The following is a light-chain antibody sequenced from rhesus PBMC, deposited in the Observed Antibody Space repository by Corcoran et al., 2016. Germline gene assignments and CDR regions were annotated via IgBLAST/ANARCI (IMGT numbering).Light chain of an antibody. J-gene: IGKJ2*01. CDR3: QRGYGIPYS. Sequence: DIQMTQSPSSLSASVGDRVTITCQASQCISNNLAWYQQKPGKVPKLLIYAASTLQSGVPSRFSGIGPGTDFTLTISGMQPEDFAPYYCQRGYGIPYSFGQGTKVEIK. V-gene: IGKV1S17*01. CDR1: QCISNN. CDR2: AAS.